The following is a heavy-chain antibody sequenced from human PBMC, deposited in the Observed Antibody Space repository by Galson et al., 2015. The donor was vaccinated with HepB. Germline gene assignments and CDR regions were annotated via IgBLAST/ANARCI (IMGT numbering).Heavy chain of an antibody. CDR3: AIELVPTTMGDHFYYYYYMDV. Sequence: TLSLTCTVSGASVSSGTHYRNWIRQPAGKGLEWIGRIDTSGSPKYNPSLKSRVTMSVDTAKNQFSLNLTSVTAADTAVYFCAIELVPTTMGDHFYYYYYMDVWGKGTTVTVSS. J-gene: IGHJ6*03. CDR2: IDTSGSP. CDR1: GASVSSGTHY. V-gene: IGHV4-61*02. D-gene: IGHD2-2*01.